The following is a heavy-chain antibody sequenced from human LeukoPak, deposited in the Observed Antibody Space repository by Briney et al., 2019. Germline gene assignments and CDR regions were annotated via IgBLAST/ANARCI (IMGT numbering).Heavy chain of an antibody. CDR1: GFTFSSYA. CDR3: ARGRYGDYRITSSFDP. CDR2: ISYDGSNK. V-gene: IGHV3-30-3*01. J-gene: IGHJ5*02. Sequence: GGSLRLSCAASGFTFSSYAMHWVRRAPGKGLEWVAVISYDGSNKYYADSVKGRFTISRDNSKNTLYLQMNSLRAEDTAVYYCARGRYGDYRITSSFDPWGQGTLVTVSS. D-gene: IGHD4-17*01.